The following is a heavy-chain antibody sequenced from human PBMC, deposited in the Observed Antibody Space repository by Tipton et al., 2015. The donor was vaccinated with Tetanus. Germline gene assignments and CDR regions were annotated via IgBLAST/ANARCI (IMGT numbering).Heavy chain of an antibody. D-gene: IGHD2-15*01. V-gene: IGHV3-23*01. CDR2: IRGGGGDST. J-gene: IGHJ1*01. Sequence: SLRLSCAASGFSFSTSAMSWVRQAPGKGLEWVSVIRGGGGDSTYYADFVKGWFTIFRDNSKNTLFLQMNSLRADDTAVYYCATSRGRSRGFDEYFQHWGQGTLVTVSS. CDR3: ATSRGRSRGFDEYFQH. CDR1: GFSFSTSA.